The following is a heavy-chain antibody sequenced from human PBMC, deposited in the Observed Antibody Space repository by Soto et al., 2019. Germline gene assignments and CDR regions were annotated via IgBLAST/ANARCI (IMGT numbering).Heavy chain of an antibody. CDR2: ISDNGDIM. CDR1: GFTFSDYY. CDR3: ARDLGYYDSSGYFDY. V-gene: IGHV3-11*01. Sequence: LRLSCAASGFTFSDYYISWIRQAPGKGLEWVSYISDNGDIMHYADSVKGRFTLSRDNAKNSLYLQMNSLRAEDTAVYYCARDLGYYDSSGYFDYWGQGTLVTVSS. J-gene: IGHJ4*02. D-gene: IGHD3-22*01.